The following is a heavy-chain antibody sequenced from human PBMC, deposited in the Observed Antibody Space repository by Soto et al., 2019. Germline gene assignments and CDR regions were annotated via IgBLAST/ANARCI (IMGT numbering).Heavy chain of an antibody. D-gene: IGHD6-13*01. V-gene: IGHV1-69*13. CDR2: IIPIFGTA. CDR3: ARFDSGSSWSYYYYGMDV. Sequence: SVKVSCKASGGTFSSYAISWVRQAPGQGLEWMGGIIPIFGTANYAQKFQGRVTITADESTSTAYMELSSLRSEDTAVYYCARFDSGSSWSYYYYGMDVWGQGTTVTVSS. J-gene: IGHJ6*02. CDR1: GGTFSSYA.